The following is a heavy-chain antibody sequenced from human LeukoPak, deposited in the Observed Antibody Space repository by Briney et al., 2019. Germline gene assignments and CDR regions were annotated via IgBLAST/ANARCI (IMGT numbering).Heavy chain of an antibody. D-gene: IGHD6-13*01. Sequence: PSETLSLTCTVSGGSSNNYYWSWLRQSAGKGLEWIGRIYTSGSTNYNPSLTSRVSMSVDASKNQFSLRLRSVTAADTAVYYCARPADEQQLVYFDYWGQGTLVTVSS. V-gene: IGHV4-4*07. J-gene: IGHJ4*02. CDR2: IYTSGST. CDR3: ARPADEQQLVYFDY. CDR1: GGSSNNYY.